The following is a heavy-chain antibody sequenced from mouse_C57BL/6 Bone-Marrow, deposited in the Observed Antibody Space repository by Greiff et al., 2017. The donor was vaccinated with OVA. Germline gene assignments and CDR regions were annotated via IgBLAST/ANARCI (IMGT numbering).Heavy chain of an antibody. J-gene: IGHJ4*01. D-gene: IGHD1-2*01. CDR3: TTPSLLRGYYYAMDY. CDR1: GFNITDDY. CDR2: IDPENGDT. V-gene: IGHV14-4*01. Sequence: VQLQQSGAELVRPGASVKLSCTASGFNITDDYMHWVKQRPEQGLEWIGWIDPENGDTEYASKFQGKATITADPSSNTAYLQLSSLTSEDTAVYYCTTPSLLRGYYYAMDYWGQGTSVTVSS.